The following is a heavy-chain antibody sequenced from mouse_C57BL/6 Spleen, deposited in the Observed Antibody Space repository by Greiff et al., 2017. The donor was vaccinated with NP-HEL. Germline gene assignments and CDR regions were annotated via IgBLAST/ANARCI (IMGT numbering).Heavy chain of an antibody. Sequence: EVKVVESGGGLVKPGGSLKLSCAASGFTFSDYGMHWVRQAPEKGLEWVAYISSGSSTIYYADTVKGRFTISRDNAKNTLFLQMTSLRSEDTAMYYCARGPGYDYDGYFDVWGTGTTVTVSS. CDR3: ARGPGYDYDGYFDV. CDR2: ISSGSSTI. V-gene: IGHV5-17*01. D-gene: IGHD2-4*01. CDR1: GFTFSDYG. J-gene: IGHJ1*03.